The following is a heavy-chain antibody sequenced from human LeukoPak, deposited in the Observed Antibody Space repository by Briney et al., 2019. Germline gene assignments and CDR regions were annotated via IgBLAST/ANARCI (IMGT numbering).Heavy chain of an antibody. CDR1: GLTFRNYA. V-gene: IGHV3-23*01. CDR3: AKDQTVAVAGPFDN. Sequence: GGSLRLSCVVTGLTFRNYAMSWVRQAPGKGPEWVSDISGSGGVTHYADSVKGRFSISRDNSKNTLYLQMSSLRAEDTAVYYCAKDQTVAVAGPFDNWGQGTLVTVSS. D-gene: IGHD6-19*01. J-gene: IGHJ4*02. CDR2: ISGSGGVT.